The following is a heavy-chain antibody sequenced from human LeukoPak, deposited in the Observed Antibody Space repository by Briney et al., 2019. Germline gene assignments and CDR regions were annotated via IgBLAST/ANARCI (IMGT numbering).Heavy chain of an antibody. CDR1: GFTFSRYA. Sequence: GGSLRLSCSASGFTFSRYAMHWVRQAPGKGLEYVSAISSNGGSTYYADSVKGRFTISRENSRNTLHLQMKSPTVEDTAVYYCVEDSSSGSYFDYWGQGTLVTVSS. V-gene: IGHV3-64D*06. D-gene: IGHD3-10*01. CDR3: VEDSSSGSYFDY. J-gene: IGHJ4*02. CDR2: ISSNGGST.